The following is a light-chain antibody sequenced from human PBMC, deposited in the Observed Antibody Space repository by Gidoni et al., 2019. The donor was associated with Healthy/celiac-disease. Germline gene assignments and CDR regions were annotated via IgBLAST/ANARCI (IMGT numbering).Light chain of an antibody. V-gene: IGKV1-39*01. J-gene: IGKJ5*01. Sequence: DIQMTQSPSSLSASVGDRVTITCRASQSISSYLNWYQQKPGKAPKLLIYAASSLQSGVPSRFSGSGSGTDCTLTISSLQPEDFATYYCQQSYSTLSITFGQXTRLEIK. CDR3: QQSYSTLSIT. CDR1: QSISSY. CDR2: AAS.